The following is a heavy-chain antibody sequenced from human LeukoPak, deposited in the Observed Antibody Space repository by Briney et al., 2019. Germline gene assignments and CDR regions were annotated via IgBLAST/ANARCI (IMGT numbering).Heavy chain of an antibody. CDR1: GFTFSSYS. J-gene: IGHJ4*02. CDR3: AKIGYCSSTSCSDIVATTSSNDY. D-gene: IGHD2-2*01. CDR2: INSDGSST. Sequence: GGSLRLSCSASGFTFSSYSMHWVRQAPGKGLVWVSRINSDGSSTSYADSVKGRFTISRDNAKNTLYLQMNSLRAEDTAVYYCAKIGYCSSTSCSDIVATTSSNDYWGQGTLVTVSS. V-gene: IGHV3-74*01.